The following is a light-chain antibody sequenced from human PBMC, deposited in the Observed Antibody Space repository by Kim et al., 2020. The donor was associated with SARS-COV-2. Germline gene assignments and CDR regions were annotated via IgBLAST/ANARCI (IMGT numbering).Light chain of an antibody. CDR1: NIGSKS. CDR2: YDS. Sequence: PGKTARITCGGNNIGSKSVHWYQQKPGQAPVLVIYYDSDRPSGIPERFSGSNAGNTATLTISRVEAGDEADYYCQVWDSSSDHRVFGGGTKLTVL. V-gene: IGLV3-21*04. J-gene: IGLJ3*02. CDR3: QVWDSSSDHRV.